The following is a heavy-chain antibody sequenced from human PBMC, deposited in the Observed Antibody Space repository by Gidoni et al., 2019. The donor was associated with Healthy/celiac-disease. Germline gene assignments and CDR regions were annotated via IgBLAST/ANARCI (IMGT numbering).Heavy chain of an antibody. V-gene: IGHV4-34*01. D-gene: IGHD3-10*01. CDR2: INHSGST. Sequence: QVQLQQWGAGLLKPSETLSLTCAVYGGSFSGYYWSWIRQPPGKGLAWIGEINHSGSTNYNPSLKSRVTISVDTSKNQFSLKLSSVTAADTAVYYCARRGYYYYYMDVWGKGTTVTVSS. CDR3: ARRGYYYYYMDV. CDR1: GGSFSGYY. J-gene: IGHJ6*03.